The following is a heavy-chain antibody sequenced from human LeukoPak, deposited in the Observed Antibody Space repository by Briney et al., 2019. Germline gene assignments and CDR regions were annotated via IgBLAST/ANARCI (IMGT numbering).Heavy chain of an antibody. Sequence: PGGTLRLSCAASGFTFSSYGMSWVRQAPGKGLEWVSAISGSGGSTYYADSVKGRFTISRDNSKNTLYLQMNSLRAEDTAVYYCARTSVTTDYFDYWGQGTLVTVSS. J-gene: IGHJ4*02. CDR3: ARTSVTTDYFDY. D-gene: IGHD4-17*01. V-gene: IGHV3-23*01. CDR1: GFTFSSYG. CDR2: ISGSGGST.